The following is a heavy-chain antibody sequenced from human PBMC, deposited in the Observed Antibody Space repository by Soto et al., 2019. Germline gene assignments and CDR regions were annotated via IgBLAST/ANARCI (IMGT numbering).Heavy chain of an antibody. V-gene: IGHV1-18*01. CDR1: GYTFTRYG. D-gene: IGHD2-8*01. CDR3: AKNGQPPYYYYGLDV. Sequence: QGQLVQSEAEVKKPGASVKVSCKASGYTFTRYGISWVRQAPGQGLEWMGWISGYNGDTTYAQKFQGRVTMTIDTSXXTAYMEWRSLTSDDTAVYYCAKNGQPPYYYYGLDVWGQGTKVTVSS. J-gene: IGHJ6*02. CDR2: ISGYNGDT.